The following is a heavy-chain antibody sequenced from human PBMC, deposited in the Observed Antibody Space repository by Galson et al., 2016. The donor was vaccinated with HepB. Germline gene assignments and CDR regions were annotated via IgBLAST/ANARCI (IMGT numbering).Heavy chain of an antibody. D-gene: IGHD1-26*01. CDR1: GFTFSRFW. V-gene: IGHV3-7*01. CDR3: AKVEWELPLPHY. Sequence: SLRLSCAASGFTFSRFWMSWVRQAPGKGLEWVGSTNDDGTDRYYVDSVKGRFTISRDNSNNTLYLQMNSLRADDTAVYYCAKVEWELPLPHYWGQGTLVTVSS. J-gene: IGHJ4*02. CDR2: TNDDGTDR.